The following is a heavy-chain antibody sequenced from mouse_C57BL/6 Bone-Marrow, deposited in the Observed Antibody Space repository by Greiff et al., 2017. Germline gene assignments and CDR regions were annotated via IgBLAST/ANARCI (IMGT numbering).Heavy chain of an antibody. Sequence: VKLKQSGAELVRPGASVTLSCKASGYTFTDYEMHWVKQTPVHGLEWIGAIDPETGGTAYNQKFKGKAILTADKSSSTAYMELRSLTSEDSAVYYCTRGGDYGYFDVWGTGTTVTVSS. CDR1: GYTFTDYE. CDR3: TRGGDYGYFDV. J-gene: IGHJ1*03. CDR2: IDPETGGT. V-gene: IGHV1-15*01.